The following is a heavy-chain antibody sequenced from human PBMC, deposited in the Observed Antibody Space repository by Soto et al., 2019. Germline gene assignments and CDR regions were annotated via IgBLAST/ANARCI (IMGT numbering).Heavy chain of an antibody. CDR3: ARSIVVVTALDY. J-gene: IGHJ4*02. V-gene: IGHV1-3*01. CDR1: GYTFTSHA. CDR2: INAGNGNT. D-gene: IGHD2-21*02. Sequence: ASVKVSCEASGYTFTSHAMHWVRQAPGQRLEWMGWINAGNGNTKYSQKFQGRVTITRDTSASTAYMELSSLRSEDTAVYYCARSIVVVTALDYWGQGTLVTVSS.